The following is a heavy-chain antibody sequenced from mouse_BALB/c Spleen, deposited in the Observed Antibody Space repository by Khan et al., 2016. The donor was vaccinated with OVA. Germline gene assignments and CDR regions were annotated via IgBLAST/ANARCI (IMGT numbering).Heavy chain of an antibody. D-gene: IGHD1-1*01. J-gene: IGHJ4*01. CDR2: IRYSGST. V-gene: IGHV3-2*02. CDR3: ARIGIYYYGSSYGYYAMDY. Sequence: EVQLQESGPGLVKPSQSLSLTCTVTGYSITSDCAWNWIRQFPGNKLEWMGYIRYSGSTSYTPSLKSRISITRDTSKNQFFLQLSSVTTEDTATYYCARIGIYYYGSSYGYYAMDYWGQGTSVTVSS. CDR1: GYSITSDCA.